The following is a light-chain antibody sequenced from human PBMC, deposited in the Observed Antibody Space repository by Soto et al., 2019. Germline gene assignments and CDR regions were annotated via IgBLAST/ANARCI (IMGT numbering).Light chain of an antibody. J-gene: IGLJ2*01. Sequence: QSALTQPPSASGSPGQSVTISCTGTSSDVGGYNYVSWYQLHPGKAPKLIIHEVTKRPSGVPDRFSGSKSGSTASLTVSGLQAEDEADYYCSSYAGSNNLVFGGGTKLTVL. CDR3: SSYAGSNNLV. CDR2: EVT. V-gene: IGLV2-8*01. CDR1: SSDVGGYNY.